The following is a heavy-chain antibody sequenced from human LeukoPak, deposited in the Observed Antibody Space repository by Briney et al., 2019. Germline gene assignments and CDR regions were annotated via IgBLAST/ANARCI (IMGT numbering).Heavy chain of an antibody. Sequence: SETLSLTCTVSAGSISGYYWSWIRQPPGKGLEWIVYIYYSGSTNYNPSLKRRATTSVDTSKTQFSLRLSAGTAADTAFYYGARCRSSGTYYGFDYGGEGSLVTVS. D-gene: IGHD1-26*01. CDR2: IYYSGST. CDR1: AGSISGYY. CDR3: ARCRSSGTYYGFDY. V-gene: IGHV4-59*01. J-gene: IGHJ4*02.